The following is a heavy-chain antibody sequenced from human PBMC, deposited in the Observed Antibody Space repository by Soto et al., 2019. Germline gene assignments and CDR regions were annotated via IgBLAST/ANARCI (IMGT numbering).Heavy chain of an antibody. Sequence: EVQLLESGGGLVQPGGSLRLSCAASEFIFGNYAMIWVRQAPAKGLEWVSTISGGGDGTYYADSVRGRFTISRENSRNTVYLQMNSLRAEDTAVYHCAKKGLGSLATYCSTGDCHYAFDIWGQGTMVTVSS. J-gene: IGHJ3*02. CDR1: EFIFGNYA. V-gene: IGHV3-23*01. CDR2: ISGGGDGT. D-gene: IGHD2-15*01. CDR3: AKKGLGSLATYCSTGDCHYAFDI.